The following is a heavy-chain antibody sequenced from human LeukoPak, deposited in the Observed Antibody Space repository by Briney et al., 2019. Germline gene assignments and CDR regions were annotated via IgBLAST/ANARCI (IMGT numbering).Heavy chain of an antibody. V-gene: IGHV3-7*03. Sequence: GGSLRLSCAASGFTFNDYWMTWVRQAPGKGLEWVAHIKQDGSEKYYVDSLKGRFTISRDNAKDSLFLQMNSLRAEDTAVYYCVRDCSSASLSSGCYYAMDVWGKGTTVTVSS. CDR1: GFTFNDYW. CDR3: VRDCSSASLSSGCYYAMDV. D-gene: IGHD2-2*01. CDR2: IKQDGSEK. J-gene: IGHJ6*04.